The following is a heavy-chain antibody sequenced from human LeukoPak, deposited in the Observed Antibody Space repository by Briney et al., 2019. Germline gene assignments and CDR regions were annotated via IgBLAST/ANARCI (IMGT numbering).Heavy chain of an antibody. Sequence: GGSLRLSCAASGFTFSSYEMNWVRQAPGKGLEWVSYISSSGSTIYYADSVKGRFTISRDNAKNSLYLQMNSLRSEDTAAYYCARGSSGWYSVAYWGQGTLVTVSS. CDR2: ISSSGSTI. D-gene: IGHD6-19*01. V-gene: IGHV3-48*03. J-gene: IGHJ4*02. CDR1: GFTFSSYE. CDR3: ARGSSGWYSVAY.